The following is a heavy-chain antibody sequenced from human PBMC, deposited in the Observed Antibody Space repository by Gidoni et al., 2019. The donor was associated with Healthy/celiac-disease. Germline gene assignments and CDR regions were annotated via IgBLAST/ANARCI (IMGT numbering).Heavy chain of an antibody. CDR3: AKDTSPLDYYDSSGHFDY. CDR1: GFTFSRYP. J-gene: IGHJ4*02. Sequence: EVQLLESGGGFVQPGGSLRLSCASSGFTFSRYPLRWVRQAPGKGLEWVSDISGSGGSTYYADAVKGRFTISRDNSKNTLYLKMNSLRAEDTAVYYCAKDTSPLDYYDSSGHFDYWGQGTLVTVSS. V-gene: IGHV3-23*01. CDR2: ISGSGGST. D-gene: IGHD3-22*01.